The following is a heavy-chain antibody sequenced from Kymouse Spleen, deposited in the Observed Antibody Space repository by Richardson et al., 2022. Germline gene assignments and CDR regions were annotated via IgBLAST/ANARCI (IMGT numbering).Heavy chain of an antibody. CDR2: ISYDGSNK. D-gene: IGHD3-10*01. CDR1: GFTFSSYG. Sequence: QVQLVESGGGVVQPGRSLRLSCAASGFTFSSYGMHWVRQAPGKGLEWVAVISYDGSNKYYADSVKGRFTISRDNSKNTLYLQMNSLRAEDTAVYYCAKDRGFGELWGYGMDVWGQGTTVTVSS. V-gene: IGHV3-30*18. J-gene: IGHJ6*02. CDR3: AKDRGFGELWGYGMDV.